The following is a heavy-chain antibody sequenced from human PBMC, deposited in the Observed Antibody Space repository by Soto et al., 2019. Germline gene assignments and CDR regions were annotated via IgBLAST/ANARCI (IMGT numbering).Heavy chain of an antibody. CDR1: GGSISSSSYY. V-gene: IGHV4-39*07. D-gene: IGHD6-13*01. CDR3: ARVALEAAAAPFVRAFDI. J-gene: IGHJ3*02. CDR2: IYYSGST. Sequence: PSETLSLTCTVSGGSISSSSYYWGWIRQPPGKGLEWIGSIYYSGSTYYNPSLKSRVTISVDTSKNQFSLKLSSVTAADTAVYYCARVALEAAAAPFVRAFDIWGQGTMVTVSS.